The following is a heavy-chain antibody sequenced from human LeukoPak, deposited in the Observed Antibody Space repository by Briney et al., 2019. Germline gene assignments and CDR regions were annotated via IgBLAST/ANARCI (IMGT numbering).Heavy chain of an antibody. Sequence: GGSLRLSCAASGFTFSDSTMEWLRQASGKGLEWVGRIRSKANSYATAYSASVKGSFTISRNDSKNPTFLQMNSLKTEDPAVYYCTRGEWFDPWGQGTLVTVSS. J-gene: IGHJ5*02. V-gene: IGHV3-73*01. CDR3: TRGEWFDP. CDR2: IRSKANSYAT. D-gene: IGHD3-16*01. CDR1: GFTFSDST.